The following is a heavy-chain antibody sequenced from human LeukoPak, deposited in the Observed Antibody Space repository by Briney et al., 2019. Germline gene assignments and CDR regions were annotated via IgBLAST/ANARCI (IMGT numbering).Heavy chain of an antibody. V-gene: IGHV3-48*01. CDR2: ISSSSSTI. D-gene: IGHD3-22*01. CDR3: ARDSGGYYDSSGYYGYDY. Sequence: PGGSLRLSCAASGFTFSSYSMNWVRQAPGKGLEWVSYISSSSSTIYYADSVKGRFTISRDNAKNSLYLQMNSLRAEDTAVYYCARDSGGYYDSSGYYGYDYWGQGTLVTVSS. CDR1: GFTFSSYS. J-gene: IGHJ4*02.